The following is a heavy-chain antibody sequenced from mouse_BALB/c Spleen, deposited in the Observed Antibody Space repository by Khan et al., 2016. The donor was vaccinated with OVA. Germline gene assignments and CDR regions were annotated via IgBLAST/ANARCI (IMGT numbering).Heavy chain of an antibody. D-gene: IGHD2-14*01. V-gene: IGHV1-4*01. Sequence: QVQLKESGAELARPGASVRMSCKASGYTFTSHTMHWVKQRPGQGLEWIGYINPRSDYTQYIQKFNDKATLTADISSSTAYMQLSSLTSEDSAVYYCARRTTEYALDYWGQGTSVTVSS. CDR3: ARRTTEYALDY. CDR1: GYTFTSHT. CDR2: INPRSDYT. J-gene: IGHJ4*01.